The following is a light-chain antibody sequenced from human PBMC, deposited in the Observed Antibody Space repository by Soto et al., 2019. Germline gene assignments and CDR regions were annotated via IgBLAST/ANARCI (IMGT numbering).Light chain of an antibody. CDR2: GAS. J-gene: IGKJ1*01. CDR3: QQYNTCPRT. Sequence: EIVMTQSPATLSVSPGERATLSCRASQSVSSNLAWYQQKPGQAPRLLIYGASTRATGIPARFSGSGSGTVSPLTITSLQSEDFAVYYCQQYNTCPRTFGQGTKVEIK. CDR1: QSVSSN. V-gene: IGKV3-15*01.